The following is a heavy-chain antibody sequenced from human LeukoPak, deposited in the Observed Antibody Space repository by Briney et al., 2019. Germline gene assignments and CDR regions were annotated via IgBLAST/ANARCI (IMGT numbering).Heavy chain of an antibody. CDR1: GFTFSSYA. Sequence: TGGSLRLSCAASGFTFSSYAMEWVRQAPGKGLEWVSYISGSGDNTYYADSVKGRITISRDNSKNTLSLQMNSLRAEDTAVYYCAKRVTGTTRYFDSWSQGTLVTVSS. CDR3: AKRVTGTTRYFDS. D-gene: IGHD1-20*01. CDR2: ISGSGDNT. V-gene: IGHV3-23*01. J-gene: IGHJ4*02.